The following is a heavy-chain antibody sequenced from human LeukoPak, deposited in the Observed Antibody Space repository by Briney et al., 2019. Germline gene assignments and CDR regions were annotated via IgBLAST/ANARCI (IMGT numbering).Heavy chain of an antibody. CDR3: AKGGSSSWFDY. V-gene: IGHV3-48*03. Sequence: GGSLRLSCAASGFTFSSYEMNWVRQAPGKGLEWVSYISSSGSTIYYADSVKGRFTISRDNSKNTLYLQMNSLRAEDTAVYYCAKGGSSSWFDYWGQGTLVTVSS. D-gene: IGHD6-13*01. CDR2: ISSSGSTI. J-gene: IGHJ4*02. CDR1: GFTFSSYE.